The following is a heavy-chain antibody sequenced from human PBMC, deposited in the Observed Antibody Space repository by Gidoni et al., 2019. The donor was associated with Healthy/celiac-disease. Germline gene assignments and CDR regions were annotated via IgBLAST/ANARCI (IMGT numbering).Heavy chain of an antibody. CDR1: GFPFSSYA. J-gene: IGHJ4*02. V-gene: IGHV3-30-3*01. CDR3: ARGGGDYDYFDY. Sequence: QVQLVESGGGVVQPGRSLSLSCAASGFPFSSYARHWVRQAPGKWLEWVAVISYDGSNKYYADSVKGRFTISRDNSKNTLYLQMNSLRAEDTAVYYCARGGGDYDYFDYWGQGTLVTVSS. D-gene: IGHD4-17*01. CDR2: ISYDGSNK.